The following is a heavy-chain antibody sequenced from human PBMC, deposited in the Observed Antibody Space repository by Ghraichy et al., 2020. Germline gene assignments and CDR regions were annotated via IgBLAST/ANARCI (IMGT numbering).Heavy chain of an antibody. D-gene: IGHD3-22*01. CDR2: IYYSGST. CDR3: ARVPRYYDSSRCGFDP. CDR1: GGSISSYY. Sequence: TLSLTCTVSGGSISSYYWSWIRQPPGKGLEWIGYIYYSGSTNYNPSLKSRVTISVDTSKNQFSPKLSSVTAADTAVYYCARVPRYYDSSRCGFDPWGQGTLVTVSS. V-gene: IGHV4-59*01. J-gene: IGHJ5*02.